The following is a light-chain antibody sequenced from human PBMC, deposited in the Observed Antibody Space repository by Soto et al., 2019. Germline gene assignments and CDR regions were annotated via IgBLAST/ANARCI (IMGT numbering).Light chain of an antibody. V-gene: IGKV3-15*01. Sequence: EIVMTQSPATLSVSPGERATLSCRASQSVSSNLAWYQQKPGQAPRLLIYGASTRATGIPARFSGSGSGTEFTLTISSLQSEDFAVYYCQQYNNWHYTVGQGTKVDIK. CDR3: QQYNNWHYT. CDR1: QSVSSN. J-gene: IGKJ2*01. CDR2: GAS.